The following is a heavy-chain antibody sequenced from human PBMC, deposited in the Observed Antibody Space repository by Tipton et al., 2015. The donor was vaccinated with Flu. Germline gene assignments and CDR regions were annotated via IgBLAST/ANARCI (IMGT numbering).Heavy chain of an antibody. CDR2: IYYSGST. CDR3: ARDRESGSYSPGDAFDI. V-gene: IGHV4-59*01. J-gene: IGHJ3*02. Sequence: TLSLTCTVSGGSISSYYWSWIRQPPGKGLEWIGYIYYSGSTNYNPSLKSRVTISVDTSKNQFSLKLSSVTAADTAVYYCARDRESGSYSPGDAFDIRGQGTMVTVAS. D-gene: IGHD1-26*01. CDR1: GGSISSYY.